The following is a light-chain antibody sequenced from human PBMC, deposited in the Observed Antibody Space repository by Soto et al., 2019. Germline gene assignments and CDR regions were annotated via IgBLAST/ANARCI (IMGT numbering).Light chain of an antibody. CDR2: GAS. CDR3: QQYGSSSWT. V-gene: IGKV3-20*01. CDR1: QSVSSSY. Sequence: EIVLTQSPGTLSLSPGERAXXXXXXXQSVSSSYLAWYQQKPGQAPRLLIYGASSRATGIPDRFSGSGSGTDFTLTISRLEPEDFAVYYCQQYGSSSWTFGQGTKVDIK. J-gene: IGKJ1*01.